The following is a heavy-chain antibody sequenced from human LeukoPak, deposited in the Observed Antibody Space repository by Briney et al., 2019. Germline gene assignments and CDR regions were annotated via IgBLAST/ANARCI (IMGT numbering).Heavy chain of an antibody. CDR3: ALIFGGNYYYYYYMDV. CDR2: INPGSGKT. CDR1: GYSFTTDD. D-gene: IGHD2-15*01. J-gene: IGHJ6*03. Sequence: RASVKVSCKASGYSFTTDDINWVRQASGRGLEWMGFINPGSGKTRYPQKFQGRVTMTRDTSINTVYMELSSLRSEDTAVYYCALIFGGNYYYYYYMDVWGKGTTVTVSS. V-gene: IGHV1-8*01.